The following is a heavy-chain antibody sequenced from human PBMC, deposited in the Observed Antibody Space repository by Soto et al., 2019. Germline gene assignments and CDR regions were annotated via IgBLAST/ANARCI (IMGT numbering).Heavy chain of an antibody. J-gene: IGHJ6*03. CDR3: ARVGSGNYYYMDV. V-gene: IGHV4-59*01. CDR1: GGSISSYY. Sequence: QVQLQESGPGLVKPSETLSLTCTVSGGSISSYYWSWIRQPPGKGLEWIGYIYYSGSPNYNPSLKRRVTISVDTSKNQFSLKLSSATAADTAVYYCARVGSGNYYYMDVWGKGTTVTVSS. CDR2: IYYSGSP. D-gene: IGHD3-10*01.